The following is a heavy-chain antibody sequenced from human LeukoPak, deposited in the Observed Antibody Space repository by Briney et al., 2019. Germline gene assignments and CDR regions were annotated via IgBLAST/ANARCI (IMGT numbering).Heavy chain of an antibody. D-gene: IGHD6-13*01. J-gene: IGHJ4*02. CDR3: ARDRAAHYFDS. Sequence: GGSLRLPCVVSGFTVSSNYMSWVRQAPGKGLEWVSVIYTAGSTYYADSVKGRFIISRDNSKNTLYLQMNSLRAEDTAVYYCARDRAAHYFDSWGQGTLVTVSS. CDR1: GFTVSSNY. CDR2: IYTAGST. V-gene: IGHV3-66*01.